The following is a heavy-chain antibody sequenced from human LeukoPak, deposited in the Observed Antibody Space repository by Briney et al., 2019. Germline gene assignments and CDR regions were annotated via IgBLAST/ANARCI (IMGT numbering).Heavy chain of an antibody. Sequence: SETLSLTCAVYGGSFSGYYWSWTRQPPGKGLEWIGEINHSGSTNYNPSLKSRVTISVDTSKNQFSLKLSSVTAADTAVYYCARTQEKSGCYWRAPAPTRSYWYFDLWGRGTLVTVSS. CDR3: ARTQEKSGCYWRAPAPTRSYWYFDL. V-gene: IGHV4-34*01. D-gene: IGHD1-26*01. J-gene: IGHJ2*01. CDR2: INHSGST. CDR1: GGSFSGYY.